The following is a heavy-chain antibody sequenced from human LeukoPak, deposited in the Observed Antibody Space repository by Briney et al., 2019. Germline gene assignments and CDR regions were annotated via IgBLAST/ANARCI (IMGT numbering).Heavy chain of an antibody. J-gene: IGHJ4*02. CDR2: ISGYNGKT. CDR3: ARSGGPGYSSGWYGELDY. D-gene: IGHD6-19*01. Sequence: ASVKFSCKASGYTFTSYGICWVRQAPGQGLEWMGWISGYNGKTKYAQKFQGRVTMTTDTSTNTAYMELRSLSSDDTAVYYCARSGGPGYSSGWYGELDYWGQGTLVTVSS. CDR1: GYTFTSYG. V-gene: IGHV1-18*01.